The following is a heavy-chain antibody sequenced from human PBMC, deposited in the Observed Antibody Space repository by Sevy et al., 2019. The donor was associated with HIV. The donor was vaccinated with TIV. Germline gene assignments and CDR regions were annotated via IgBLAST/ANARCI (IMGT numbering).Heavy chain of an antibody. CDR2: ISTFNVNT. CDR1: GYTFTSYG. Sequence: ASVKVSCKASGYTFTSYGISWVRQAPGQGLEWMGWISTFNVNTNNAQKFQGRVTMTTDTSTSIAYMELTSLRSDDTAVYCYARDDSSSLSCHGSLLYWGQGTLVTVSS. V-gene: IGHV1-18*01. J-gene: IGHJ4*02. D-gene: IGHD3-22*01. CDR3: ARDDSSSLSCHGSLLY.